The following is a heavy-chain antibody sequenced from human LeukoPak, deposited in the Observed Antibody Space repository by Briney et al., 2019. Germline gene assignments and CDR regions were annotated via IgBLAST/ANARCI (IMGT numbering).Heavy chain of an antibody. J-gene: IGHJ5*02. D-gene: IGHD1-20*01. CDR2: INHSGST. CDR3: ASTRNWNHGRFDP. CDR1: GGSFSGYY. V-gene: IGHV4-34*01. Sequence: PSETLSLTCAVYGGSFSGYYWSWIRQPPGKGLEWIGEINHSGSTNYNPSLKSRVTISVDTSKNQFSLKLSSVTAADTAVYYCASTRNWNHGRFDPWGQGTLVTVSS.